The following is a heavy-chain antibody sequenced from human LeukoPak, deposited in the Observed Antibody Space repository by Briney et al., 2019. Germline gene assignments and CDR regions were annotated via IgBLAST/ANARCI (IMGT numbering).Heavy chain of an antibody. CDR3: AGGYFDWSAYYYYMDV. D-gene: IGHD3-9*01. CDR1: GGSISSYY. CDR2: IYYSGST. Sequence: SETLTLTCTVSGGSISSYYWSWIRQPPGKGLEWIGYIYYSGSTNYNPSLKSRVTISVDTSKNQFSLKLSSVTAADTAVYYCAGGYFDWSAYYYYMDVWGKGTTVTVSS. V-gene: IGHV4-59*01. J-gene: IGHJ6*03.